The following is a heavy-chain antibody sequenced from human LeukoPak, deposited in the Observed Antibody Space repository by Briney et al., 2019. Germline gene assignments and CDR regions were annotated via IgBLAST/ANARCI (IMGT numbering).Heavy chain of an antibody. V-gene: IGHV3-7*01. CDR1: GFTFSTYW. J-gene: IGHJ4*02. D-gene: IGHD6-13*01. CDR2: IKQDGSEK. Sequence: GGSLRLSCAASGFTFSTYWMSWVRQAPGKGLEWVANIKQDGSEKYYVDSVKGRFTISRDNAKNSLYLQMNSLRAEDTAMCYCARDSAGNDYWGQGTLVTVSS. CDR3: ARDSAGNDY.